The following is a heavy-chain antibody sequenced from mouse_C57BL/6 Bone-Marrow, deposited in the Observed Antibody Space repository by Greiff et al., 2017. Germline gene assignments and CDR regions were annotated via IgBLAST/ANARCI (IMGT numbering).Heavy chain of an antibody. J-gene: IGHJ2*01. CDR1: GFNIKDDY. CDR3: TGLLYPRCFDY. V-gene: IGHV14-4*01. Sequence: VQLKESGAELVRPGASVKLSCTASGFNIKDDYMHWVKQRPEQGLEWIGWIDPENGDTEYASKFQGKATITADTSSNTAYLQLSSLTSEDAAVYYCTGLLYPRCFDYWGQGTTLTVSS. D-gene: IGHD2-12*01. CDR2: IDPENGDT.